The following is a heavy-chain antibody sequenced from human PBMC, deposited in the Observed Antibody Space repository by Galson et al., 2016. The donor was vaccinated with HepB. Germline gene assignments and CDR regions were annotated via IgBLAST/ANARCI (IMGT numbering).Heavy chain of an antibody. CDR3: VRDRRLQGLDY. V-gene: IGHV4-31*03. Sequence: TLSLTCTVSGDSITSGGYYWGWVRQHPGKGLEWIGYIYHSGSAYYNPSLKGRLSMSVDTSKNQFSLKLNSLAAADTAIYYCVRDRRLQGLDYWGQGILVIVSS. CDR1: GDSITSGGYY. D-gene: IGHD5-24*01. CDR2: IYHSGSA. J-gene: IGHJ4*02.